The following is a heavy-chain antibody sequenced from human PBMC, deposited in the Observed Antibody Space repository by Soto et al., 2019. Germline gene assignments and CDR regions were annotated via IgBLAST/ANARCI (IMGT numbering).Heavy chain of an antibody. CDR2: IYYSGST. D-gene: IGHD5-12*01. CDR1: GGSISSGGYY. J-gene: IGHJ4*02. V-gene: IGHV4-31*03. Sequence: ASETLSLTCTVSGGSISSGGYYWSWIRQHPGKGLEWIGYIYYSGSTYYNPSLKSRVTISVDTSKNQFSLKLSSVTAADTAVYYCAREKSGYLDYWGQGTLVTVSS. CDR3: AREKSGYLDY.